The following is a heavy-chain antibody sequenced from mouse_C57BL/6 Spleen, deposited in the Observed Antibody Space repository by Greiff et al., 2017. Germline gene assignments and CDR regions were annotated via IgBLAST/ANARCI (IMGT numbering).Heavy chain of an antibody. CDR1: GFTFTDYY. CDR2: IRNKANGYTT. V-gene: IGHV7-3*01. CDR3: ARSPLYGSSLYAMDY. D-gene: IGHD1-1*01. J-gene: IGHJ4*01. Sequence: DVHLVESGGGLVQPGGSLSLSCAASGFTFTDYYMSWVRQPPGKALEWLGFIRNKANGYTTEYSASVKGRFTISRDNSQSILYLQMNALRAEDSATYYCARSPLYGSSLYAMDYWGQGTSVTVSS.